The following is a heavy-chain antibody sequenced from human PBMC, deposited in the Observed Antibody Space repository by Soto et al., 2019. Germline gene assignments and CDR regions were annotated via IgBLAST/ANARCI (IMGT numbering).Heavy chain of an antibody. V-gene: IGHV1-69*13. D-gene: IGHD3-10*01. CDR2: IIPIFGTA. Sequence: AASVKVSCKASGGTFSSYAISWVRQAPGQGLEWMGGIIPIFGTANYAQKFQGRVTITADESTSTAYMELSSLRSEDTAVYYCARVYGSGMYDYWGQGTLVTVSS. CDR3: ARVYGSGMYDY. CDR1: GGTFSSYA. J-gene: IGHJ4*02.